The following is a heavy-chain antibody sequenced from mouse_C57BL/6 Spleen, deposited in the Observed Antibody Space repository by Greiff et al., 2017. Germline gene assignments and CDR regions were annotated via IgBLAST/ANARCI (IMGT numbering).Heavy chain of an antibody. CDR2: IRNKANGYTT. Sequence: EVQLQQSGGGLVQPGGSLSLSCAASGFTFTDYYMSWVRQPPGKALEWLGFIRNKANGYTTDYSASVKGRFTISRDNSQSILYLQMNALRAEASATYYCARDYGLYYAMDYWGQGTSVTVSS. J-gene: IGHJ4*01. CDR1: GFTFTDYY. CDR3: ARDYGLYYAMDY. D-gene: IGHD1-1*01. V-gene: IGHV7-3*01.